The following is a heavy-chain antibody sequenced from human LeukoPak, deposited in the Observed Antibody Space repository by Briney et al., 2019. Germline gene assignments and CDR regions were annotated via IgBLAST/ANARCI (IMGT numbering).Heavy chain of an antibody. CDR2: ISGGGGSP. V-gene: IGHV3-23*01. CDR3: AKGNGGD. D-gene: IGHD4-23*01. Sequence: GGSLRLSCAASGFTFSSYVMNWVRQAPGKGLEWVSGISGGGGSPYSADSVKGRFTISRDNSKNTLFLQMNSLRAEDTAVYYCAKGNGGDWGQGTLVTVSS. J-gene: IGHJ4*02. CDR1: GFTFSSYV.